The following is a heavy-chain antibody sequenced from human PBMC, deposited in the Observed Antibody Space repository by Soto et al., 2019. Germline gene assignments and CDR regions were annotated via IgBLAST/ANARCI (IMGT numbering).Heavy chain of an antibody. CDR1: GYTFTSYG. CDR2: ISAYNGNT. CDR3: ARDDPISVAGTDYYYYGMDV. J-gene: IGHJ6*02. Sequence: QVQLVQSGAEVKKPGASVKVSCKASGYTFTSYGISWVRQAPGQGLEWMGWISAYNGNTNYAQKLQGRVTMTTDTSTSTAYMELRSLRSDDTAVYYGARDDPISVAGTDYYYYGMDVWGQGTTVTVSS. V-gene: IGHV1-18*01. D-gene: IGHD6-19*01.